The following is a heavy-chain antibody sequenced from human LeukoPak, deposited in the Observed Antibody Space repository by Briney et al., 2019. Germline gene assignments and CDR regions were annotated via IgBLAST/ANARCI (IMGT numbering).Heavy chain of an antibody. J-gene: IGHJ4*02. CDR1: GFTFSSYS. V-gene: IGHV3-21*01. CDR3: AREAGYCSSTSCYDY. D-gene: IGHD2-2*01. Sequence: PGGSLRLSCAASGFTFSSYSMNWVRQAPGKGLEWVSSISSSGSYIYYADSVKGRFTISRDNAKNSLYLQMNSLRAEDTAVYYCAREAGYCSSTSCYDYWGQGTLVTVSS. CDR2: ISSSGSYI.